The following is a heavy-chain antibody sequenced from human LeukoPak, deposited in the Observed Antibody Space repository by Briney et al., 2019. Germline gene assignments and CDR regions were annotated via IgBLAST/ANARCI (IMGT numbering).Heavy chain of an antibody. CDR1: GFSLSDYY. CDR3: ARPEGPVETD. V-gene: IGHV3-72*01. Sequence: GGSLRLSCEASGFSLSDYYMDWVRQAPGKGLEWVGRGRKKANSYSTEYAASVKGRFTISRDDSKNSLYLQMSSLKIEDTAVYYCARPEGPVETDWGQGTLVTVSS. D-gene: IGHD2-21*02. J-gene: IGHJ4*02. CDR2: GRKKANSYST.